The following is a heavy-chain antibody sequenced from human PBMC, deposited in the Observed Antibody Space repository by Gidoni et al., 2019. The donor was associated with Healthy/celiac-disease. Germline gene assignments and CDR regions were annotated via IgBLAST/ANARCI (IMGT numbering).Heavy chain of an antibody. V-gene: IGHV3-21*01. CDR1: GFTFSSYN. CDR3: ARDYRRGVVLFGESYRDYGMDV. D-gene: IGHD3-10*01. J-gene: IGHJ6*02. Sequence: EVQLVESGGGLVKTGGSLRLSCAASGFTFSSYNMNWVRQAPGKGLAWVSSISISSSYIYYADSVKGRFTISRDNAKNSLYLLMNSLRAEVTAVYYCARDYRRGVVLFGESYRDYGMDVWGHGTTVTVSS. CDR2: ISISSSYI.